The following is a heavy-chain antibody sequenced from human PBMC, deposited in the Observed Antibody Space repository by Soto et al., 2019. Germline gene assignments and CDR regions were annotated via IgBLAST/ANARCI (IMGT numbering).Heavy chain of an antibody. D-gene: IGHD1-1*01. CDR2: IWYDGSNK. CDR3: ARDRTRNWNDVSY. Sequence: QVQLLESGGGVVQPGRSLRLSCASSGFTFSSYGMHWVRQAPGKGLEWVAVIWYDGSNKYYADSVKGRFTISRDNSKNTLYLQMNSLRDEDTAVYYCARDRTRNWNDVSYWRQGTLVTVSS. J-gene: IGHJ4*02. CDR1: GFTFSSYG. V-gene: IGHV3-33*01.